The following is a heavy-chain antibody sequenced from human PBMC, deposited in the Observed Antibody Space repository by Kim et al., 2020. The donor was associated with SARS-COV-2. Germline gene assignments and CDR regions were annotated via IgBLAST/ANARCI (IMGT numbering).Heavy chain of an antibody. CDR2: IWYDGSNK. V-gene: IGHV3-33*06. CDR3: AKEGYDMGPPGRRDAFDI. CDR1: GFTFSSYG. Sequence: GGSLRLSCAASGFTFSSYGMHWVRQAPGKGLEWVAVIWYDGSNKYYADSVKGRFTISRDNSKNTLYLQMNSLRAEDTAVYYCAKEGYDMGPPGRRDAFDIWGQGTMVTVSS. D-gene: IGHD3-9*01. J-gene: IGHJ3*02.